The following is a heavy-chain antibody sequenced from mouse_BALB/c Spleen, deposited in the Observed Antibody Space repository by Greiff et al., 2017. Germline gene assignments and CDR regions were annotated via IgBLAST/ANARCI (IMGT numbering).Heavy chain of an antibody. CDR3: ARGGLLRPWFAY. CDR2: INPSTGYT. D-gene: IGHD2-12*01. J-gene: IGHJ3*01. Sequence: QVQLQQSGAELAKPGASVKMSCKASGYTFTSYWMHWVKQRPGQGLEWIGYINPSTGYTEYNQKFKDKATLTADKSSSTAYMQLSSLTSEDSAVYYCARGGLLRPWFAYWGQGTLVTVSA. CDR1: GYTFTSYW. V-gene: IGHV1-7*01.